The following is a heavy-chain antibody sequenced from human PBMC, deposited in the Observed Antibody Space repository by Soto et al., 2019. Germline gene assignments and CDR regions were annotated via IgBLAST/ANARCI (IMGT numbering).Heavy chain of an antibody. D-gene: IGHD2-2*01. CDR2: INPSGGSP. CDR3: ARPGKYQPLFYGMDV. V-gene: IGHV1-46*01. CDR1: GYTFTSYY. Sequence: QVQLVQSGAEVKKPGASVKVSCKASGYTFTSYYMHWVRQAPGQGLEWMGIINPSGGSPSYEQKFQGRVTMTRDTSTSTVYMELSSLRSEDTAVYYCARPGKYQPLFYGMDVWGQGTTVTVSS. J-gene: IGHJ6*02.